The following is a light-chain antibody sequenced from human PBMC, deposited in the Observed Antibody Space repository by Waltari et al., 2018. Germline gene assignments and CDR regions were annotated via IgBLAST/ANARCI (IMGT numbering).Light chain of an antibody. J-gene: IGLJ3*02. CDR1: SIGPKT. CDR2: FDS. V-gene: IGLV3-21*01. CDR3: QVWDSSSAHML. Sequence: YVLTQPPSVAVAPGQTATISCGGVSIGPKTVNWYQQRPGQAPVVVTYFDSVRPSGIPERFSGSNSGNTATLTITGVEAGDEADYYCQVWDSSSAHMLFGGGTKVTVL.